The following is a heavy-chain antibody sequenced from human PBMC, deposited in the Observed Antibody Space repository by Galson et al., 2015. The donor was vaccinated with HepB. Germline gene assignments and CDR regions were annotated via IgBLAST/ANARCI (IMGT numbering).Heavy chain of an antibody. CDR2: IRQDGSGE. J-gene: IGHJ4*02. CDR3: VRAYAGAFDY. Sequence: SLRLSCAVSGFIFSSHWMSWVRQAPGKGPEWVATIRQDGSGEDYVDSVKGRFTISRDNAKDSLYLQMNSLRVEDTAVYYCVRAYAGAFDYWGQGTLVTVSS. CDR1: GFIFSSHW. D-gene: IGHD2-2*01. V-gene: IGHV3-7*03.